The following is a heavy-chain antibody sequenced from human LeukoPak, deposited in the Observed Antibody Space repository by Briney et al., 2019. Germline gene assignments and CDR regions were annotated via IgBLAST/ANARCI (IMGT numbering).Heavy chain of an antibody. D-gene: IGHD3-16*02. J-gene: IGHJ4*02. Sequence: GGSLRLSCAASGFTFNIYWMNWVRHAPGKGLEWVASIKQDGSERYYVDSVRGRFTTSRDNAKNSLYLQMNGLRAEDTAVYYCARDLSGYYFDYWGQGALVTVSS. V-gene: IGHV3-7*01. CDR2: IKQDGSER. CDR3: ARDLSGYYFDY. CDR1: GFTFNIYW.